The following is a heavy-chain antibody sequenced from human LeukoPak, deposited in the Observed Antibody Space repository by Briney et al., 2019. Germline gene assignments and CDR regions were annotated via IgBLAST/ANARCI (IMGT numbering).Heavy chain of an antibody. Sequence: ASVRVSCKASGYTFTDYYMHWVRQVPGQGLECMGWIHPRSGETNYAQKFQGRLTMTRDTSISTAYMEMSNLKSDDTALYYCARLPTGVAGTVDCWGQGTLVTVSS. CDR2: IHPRSGET. D-gene: IGHD6-19*01. CDR3: ARLPTGVAGTVDC. V-gene: IGHV1-2*02. CDR1: GYTFTDYY. J-gene: IGHJ4*02.